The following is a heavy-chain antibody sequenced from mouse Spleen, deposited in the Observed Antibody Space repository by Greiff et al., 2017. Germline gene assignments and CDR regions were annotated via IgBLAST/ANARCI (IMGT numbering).Heavy chain of an antibody. CDR1: GYTFTDYY. CDR2: INPNNGGT. J-gene: IGHJ3*01. D-gene: IGHD2-14*01. Sequence: EVQMQQSGPELVKPGASVKISCKASGYTFTDYYMNWVKQSHGKSLEWIGDINPNNGGTSYNQKFKGKATLTVDKSSSTAYMELRSLTSEDSAVYYCARGGTEGLAWFAYWGQGTLVTVSA. V-gene: IGHV1-26*01. CDR3: ARGGTEGLAWFAY.